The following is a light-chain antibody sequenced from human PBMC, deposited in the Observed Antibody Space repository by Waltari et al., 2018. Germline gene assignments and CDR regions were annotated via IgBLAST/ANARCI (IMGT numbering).Light chain of an antibody. J-gene: IGLJ3*02. Sequence: QSALTQPASVSGSPGQSTPLSCTARSSAVGGDNYVSWYQQHPGKAPKLMIYEVSNRPSGVSNRFSGSKSGNTASLTISGLQAEDEADYYCSSYTSSSTWVFGGGTKLTVL. CDR2: EVS. V-gene: IGLV2-14*01. CDR3: SSYTSSSTWV. CDR1: SSAVGGDNY.